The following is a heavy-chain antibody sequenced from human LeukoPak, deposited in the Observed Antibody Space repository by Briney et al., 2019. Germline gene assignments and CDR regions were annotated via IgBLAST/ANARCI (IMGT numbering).Heavy chain of an antibody. CDR1: GFTFSSYA. D-gene: IGHD5-18*01. CDR3: ARVDTAMVPEGAFDI. CDR2: ISYDGSNK. J-gene: IGHJ3*02. Sequence: GGSLRLSCAASGFTFSSYAMHWVRQAPGKGLEWVAVISYDGSNKYYADSVKGRFTISRDNSKNTLYLQMNSLRAEDTAVYYCARVDTAMVPEGAFDIWGQGTMVTASS. V-gene: IGHV3-30*01.